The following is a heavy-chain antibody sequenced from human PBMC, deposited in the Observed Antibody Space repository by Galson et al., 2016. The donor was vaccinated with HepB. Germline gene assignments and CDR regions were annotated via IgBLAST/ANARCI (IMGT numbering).Heavy chain of an antibody. CDR2: IDNGGNT. V-gene: IGHV4-31*03. J-gene: IGHJ6*04. Sequence: TLSLTCTVSGASISRHGHYWTWIRQHPGKGLEWVGFIDNGGNTLYRPSLKSRLGISFDSSVNQFSLKLRSVTAADTAVYFCAKDRHVGQGMDVWGAGTTVIVSS. D-gene: IGHD3/OR15-3a*01. CDR3: AKDRHVGQGMDV. CDR1: GASISRHGHY.